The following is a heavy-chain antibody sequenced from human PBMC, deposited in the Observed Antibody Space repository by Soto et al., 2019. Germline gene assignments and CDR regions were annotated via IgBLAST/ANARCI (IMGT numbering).Heavy chain of an antibody. CDR3: ARTYSSGWYPLLDY. CDR2: IYWDDDK. CDR1: GFSLSTSGVG. D-gene: IGHD6-19*01. J-gene: IGHJ4*02. V-gene: IGHV2-5*02. Sequence: QITLKESGPTLVKPTQTLTLTCTFSGFSLSTSGVGVGWIRQPPGKALEWLALIYWDDDKRYSPSLKSRLTITQDTSKNQVVLTMTNMDPVDTATYYCARTYSSGWYPLLDYWGQGTLVTVSS.